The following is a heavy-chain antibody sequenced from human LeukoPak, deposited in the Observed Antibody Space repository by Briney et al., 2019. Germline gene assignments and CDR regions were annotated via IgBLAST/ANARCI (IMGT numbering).Heavy chain of an antibody. D-gene: IGHD5-12*01. J-gene: IGHJ4*02. CDR1: GFTFSSYA. Sequence: PGGSLRLSCAASGFTFSSYAMSWVRQASGKGLEWVSAISGSGDSTYYADSVKGRFTISRDNSKNTLYLQMNSLRAEDTAVCYCARDTPPYDGYFDYWGQGTLVTVSS. CDR2: ISGSGDST. CDR3: ARDTPPYDGYFDY. V-gene: IGHV3-23*01.